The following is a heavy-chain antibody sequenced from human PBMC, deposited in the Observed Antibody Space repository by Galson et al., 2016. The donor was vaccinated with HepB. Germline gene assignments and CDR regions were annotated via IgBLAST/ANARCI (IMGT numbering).Heavy chain of an antibody. J-gene: IGHJ4*02. V-gene: IGHV6-1*01. Sequence: CAISWDSVSSKSAAWNWIRHSPSRGLEWLGRTYHTSNWYSDYAVSVKSRITINPDTSKNQFSLQLNSVTREDTAVYYCARGHLVVPFSFYFDYWGQGSLVTVAS. D-gene: IGHD2-15*01. CDR2: TYHTSNWYS. CDR3: ARGHLVVPFSFYFDY. CDR1: WDSVSSKSAA.